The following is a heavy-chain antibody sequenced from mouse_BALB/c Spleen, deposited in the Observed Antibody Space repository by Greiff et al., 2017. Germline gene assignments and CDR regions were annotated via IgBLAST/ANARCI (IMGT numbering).Heavy chain of an antibody. D-gene: IGHD2-4*01. CDR3: ARYDYDGGSMDY. V-gene: IGHV5-17*02. J-gene: IGHJ4*01. Sequence: DVMLVESGGGLVQPGGSRKLSCAASGFTFSSFGMHWVRQAPEKGLEWVAYISSGSSTIYYADTVKGRFTISRDNPKNTLFLQMTSLRSEDTAMYYCARYDYDGGSMDYWGQGTSVTVSS. CDR2: ISSGSSTI. CDR1: GFTFSSFG.